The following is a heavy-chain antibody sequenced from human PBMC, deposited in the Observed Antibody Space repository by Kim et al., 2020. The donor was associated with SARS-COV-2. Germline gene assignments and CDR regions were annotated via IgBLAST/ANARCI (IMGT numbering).Heavy chain of an antibody. V-gene: IGHV1-46*01. CDR2: INPSGGST. CDR1: GYTFTSYY. J-gene: IGHJ4*02. D-gene: IGHD2-15*01. CDR3: AREYCSGGSCYSFDY. Sequence: ASVKVSCKASGYTFTSYYMHWVRQAPGQGLEWMGIINPSGGSTSYAQKFQGRVTMTRDTSTSTVYMELSSLRSEDTAVYYCAREYCSGGSCYSFDYWGQGTLVTVSS.